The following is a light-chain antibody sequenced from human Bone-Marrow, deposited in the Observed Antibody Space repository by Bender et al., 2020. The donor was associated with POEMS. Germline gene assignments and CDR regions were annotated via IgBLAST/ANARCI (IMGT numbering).Light chain of an antibody. Sequence: SFELTQPPSVSVSPGQTARITCSGDALTNKYVYWYRQRPGQAPVLVIYKDRERPSGIPERFSGSSSGTKVTLIISGVQAEDEADYFCQSADDSNTSPLVFGGGTKLTVL. CDR2: KDR. CDR3: QSADDSNTSPLV. J-gene: IGLJ2*01. V-gene: IGLV3-25*03. CDR1: ALTNKY.